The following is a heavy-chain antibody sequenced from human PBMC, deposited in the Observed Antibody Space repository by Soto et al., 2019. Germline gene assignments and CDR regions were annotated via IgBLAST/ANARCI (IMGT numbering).Heavy chain of an antibody. V-gene: IGHV4-39*02. D-gene: IGHD2-8*02. CDR3: ARDKITGHFDY. Sequence: PSETLSLTCSVSGGSISSSSYFWGWIRQPPGKGLEWIGSIYYSGSTYYNPSLKSRVTVSVDTSKNQFSLKLSSVTAADTAVYYCARDKITGHFDYRGQGTLVTVSS. CDR1: GGSISSSSYF. J-gene: IGHJ4*02. CDR2: IYYSGST.